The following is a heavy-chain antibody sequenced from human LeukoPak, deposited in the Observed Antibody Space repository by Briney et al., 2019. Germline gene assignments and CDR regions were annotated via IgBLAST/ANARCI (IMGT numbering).Heavy chain of an antibody. D-gene: IGHD3-9*01. CDR2: TSVSGTT. CDR1: GFTFSNYA. J-gene: IGHJ6*03. CDR3: ARSHFDPAYYYYYMDV. Sequence: GGSLRLSCAASGFTFSNYAMSWVRQAPGKGLEWVAATSVSGTTYYADSVMGRFTISRDNSKNTLYLQMNGLRAEDTAVYYCARSHFDPAYYYYYMDVWGKGTTVTISS. V-gene: IGHV3-23*01.